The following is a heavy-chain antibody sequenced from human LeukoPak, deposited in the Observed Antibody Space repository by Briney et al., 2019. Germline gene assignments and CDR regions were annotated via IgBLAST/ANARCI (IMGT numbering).Heavy chain of an antibody. CDR2: IYSGGST. J-gene: IGHJ4*02. CDR1: GFTVSSSY. V-gene: IGHV3-53*01. CDR3: ARVVFDGDLDY. D-gene: IGHD4-17*01. Sequence: GGPLRLSCAASGFTVSSSYMSWVRQAPGKGLEWVSVIYSGGSTYYADSVKGRFTISRDNSKNTLYLQMNSLRAEDTAVYYCARVVFDGDLDYWGQGTLVTVSS.